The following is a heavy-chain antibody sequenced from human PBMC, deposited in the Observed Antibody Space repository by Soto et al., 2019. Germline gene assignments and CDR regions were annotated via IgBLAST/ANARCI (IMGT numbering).Heavy chain of an antibody. Sequence: EVQLLESGGGLVQPGGSLRLSCAASGFTFSSYAMSWVRQAPGKGLEWVSAISGSGGSTYYADSVKGRFTISRDNSKNPPSLHIHILRAVDPAIFYSANLLWLGAFSNCGQGTLVPVSS. CDR1: GFTFSSYA. J-gene: IGHJ4*02. D-gene: IGHD3-10*01. CDR3: ANLLWLGAFSN. CDR2: ISGSGGST. V-gene: IGHV3-23*01.